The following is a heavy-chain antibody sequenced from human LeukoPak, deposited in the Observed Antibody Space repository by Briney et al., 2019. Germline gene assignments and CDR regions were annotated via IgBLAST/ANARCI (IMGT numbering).Heavy chain of an antibody. D-gene: IGHD3-3*01. J-gene: IGHJ3*02. Sequence: SETLSLTCTVSGGSISSYYWSWIRQPAGKGLKLIGRIYTSGSTNYNPSLKSRVTMSVDTSKNQFSLKLSSVTAADTAVYYCARDSSYYDFWSGRNYDAFDIWGQGTMVTVSS. CDR2: IYTSGST. CDR3: ARDSSYYDFWSGRNYDAFDI. CDR1: GGSISSYY. V-gene: IGHV4-4*07.